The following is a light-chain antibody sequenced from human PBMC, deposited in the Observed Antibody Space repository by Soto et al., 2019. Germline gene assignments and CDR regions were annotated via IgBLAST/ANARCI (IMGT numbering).Light chain of an antibody. CDR2: EGG. CDR1: SSDVGNYNL. V-gene: IGLV2-14*02. CDR3: SSYTSKSSLI. Sequence: QSALTQPASVSGSPGQSITISCTGTSSDVGNYNLVSWYQQYPGKAPKLMIYEGGKRPSGVSNRFSGSKSGNTASLTISGLQAEDEADYYCSSYTSKSSLIFGGGTKLTVL. J-gene: IGLJ2*01.